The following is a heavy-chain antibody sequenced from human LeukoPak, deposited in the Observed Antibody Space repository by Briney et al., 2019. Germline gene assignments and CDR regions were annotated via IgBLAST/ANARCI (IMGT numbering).Heavy chain of an antibody. Sequence: SETLSLTCTVSGGSLSSYYWSWIRQPPGKGLEWIGYIYTSGSTNYNPSLKSRVTISVDTSKNQFSLKLSSVTAADTAVYYCARHLNWFDPWGQGTLVTVSS. V-gene: IGHV4-4*09. CDR3: ARHLNWFDP. J-gene: IGHJ5*02. CDR1: GGSLSSYY. CDR2: IYTSGST.